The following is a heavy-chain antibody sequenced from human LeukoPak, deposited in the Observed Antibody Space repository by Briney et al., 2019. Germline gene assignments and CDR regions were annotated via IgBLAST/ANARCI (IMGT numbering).Heavy chain of an antibody. Sequence: ASVKVSCKASGGSFSTYDISWVRQAPGQGLEWIGGIIPMFGTPNYAQKFQGRVTITTDESTSTAYMELNSLRSDDTAVYYCARVVVVPAAMYPGYMDVWGKGTTVTVSS. D-gene: IGHD2-2*01. CDR2: IIPMFGTP. J-gene: IGHJ6*03. CDR1: GGSFSTYD. V-gene: IGHV1-69*05. CDR3: ARVVVVPAAMYPGYMDV.